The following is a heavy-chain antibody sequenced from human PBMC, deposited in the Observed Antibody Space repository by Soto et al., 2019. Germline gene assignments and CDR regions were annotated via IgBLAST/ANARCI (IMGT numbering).Heavy chain of an antibody. D-gene: IGHD3-10*01. Sequence: EVRLLESGGGLVQPGGSLRLSCAASGFSFVSYAMSWVRQAPGQGLEWVSGISGSGGATYYADSVKGRFTISRDNSENTLYLQMNSLRAEDTALYYCAKDYKSGSSYRAFFGSWGQGTLVTVSS. V-gene: IGHV3-23*01. J-gene: IGHJ4*02. CDR1: GFSFVSYA. CDR2: ISGSGGAT. CDR3: AKDYKSGSSYRAFFGS.